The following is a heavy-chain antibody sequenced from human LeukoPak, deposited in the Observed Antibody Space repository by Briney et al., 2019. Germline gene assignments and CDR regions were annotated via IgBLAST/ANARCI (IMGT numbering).Heavy chain of an antibody. CDR2: ISSSGSYI. CDR1: GFTFTRYS. J-gene: IGHJ4*02. CDR3: ARGTYRSSSPSIGMPYYLDY. Sequence: GGSLRLSCAASGFTFTRYSMNWVRQAPGKRLEWASSISSSGSYIFYAQSVEGRFIISRDNAKNSHYLQMNSLRVDDTAVYFCARGTYRSSSPSIGMPYYLDYWGQGILVTVSS. V-gene: IGHV3-21*01. D-gene: IGHD6-6*01.